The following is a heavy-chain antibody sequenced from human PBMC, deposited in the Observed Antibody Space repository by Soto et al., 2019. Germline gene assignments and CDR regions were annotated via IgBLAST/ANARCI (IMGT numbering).Heavy chain of an antibody. CDR2: ISSSGTYI. J-gene: IGHJ3*01. CDR3: ARDRARTTNAFDF. CDR1: GFIFRTYS. V-gene: IGHV3-21*01. D-gene: IGHD3-10*01. Sequence: PGGSLRLSCAASGFIFRTYSMSWVRQAPGKGLEWVSSISSSGTYIFYTDSVKGRFTISRDNAKNSLYLQMNSLRAEDTAVYYCARDRARTTNAFDFWGQGTLVTV.